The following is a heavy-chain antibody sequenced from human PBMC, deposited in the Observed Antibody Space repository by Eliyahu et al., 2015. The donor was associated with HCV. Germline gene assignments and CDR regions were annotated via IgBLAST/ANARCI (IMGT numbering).Heavy chain of an antibody. CDR2: XYYTGSG. V-gene: IGHV4-61*01. Sequence: QVQLQESGPGVVKPSETLSLTCTVSGASVGXGXYYWSWIRQPPGKGLEWFGXXYYTGSGNYNPSLKGRVTISVDTSRNRFSLKLRSVIAADTAVYYCAREPFDSGGFSFWGTSNGALDIWGQGTMVTVSS. J-gene: IGHJ3*02. D-gene: IGHD3-22*01. CDR1: GASVGXGXYY. CDR3: AREPFDSGGFSFWGTSNGALDI.